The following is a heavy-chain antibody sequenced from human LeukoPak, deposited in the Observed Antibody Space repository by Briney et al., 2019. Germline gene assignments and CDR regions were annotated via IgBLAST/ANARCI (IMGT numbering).Heavy chain of an antibody. V-gene: IGHV3-23*01. CDR3: VSGDTGSGYYY. CDR2: ITGGGDSA. CDR1: GFTFSRHA. Sequence: PGGSLRLSCGASGFTFSRHAMSWVRQTPERGLEWVSAITGGGDSAYYPDSVKGRFTISRDNSKNTLYLQMNNLGAEDSALYYCVSGDTGSGYYYWGQGTLVTVSS. D-gene: IGHD3-22*01. J-gene: IGHJ4*02.